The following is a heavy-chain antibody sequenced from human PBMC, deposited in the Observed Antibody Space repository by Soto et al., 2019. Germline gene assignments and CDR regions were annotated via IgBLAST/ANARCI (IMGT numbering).Heavy chain of an antibody. D-gene: IGHD4-17*01. J-gene: IGHJ4*02. CDR2: ILNDASGH. CDR1: GFTFSRHG. V-gene: IGHV3-33*01. CDR3: ARDDDYPDNGFDY. Sequence: QVQLVESGGGVVQPGTSLKLSCAASGFTFSRHGMHWVRQTPGKGLEWLAVILNDASGHWYADSVKGRFTISRDNFENTLYLQMNGPRLEDTTMYYCARDDDYPDNGFDYRGQGSLVTVSS.